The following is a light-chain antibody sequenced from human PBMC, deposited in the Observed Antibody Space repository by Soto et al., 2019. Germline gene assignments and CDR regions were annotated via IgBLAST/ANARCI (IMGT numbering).Light chain of an antibody. V-gene: IGKV3-11*01. CDR3: QQRSNWFT. Sequence: EVLLTQSPATLSLSPGERATLSCRASQSVSSNLAWYQQKPGQAPRLLIYDASTRAAGIPARFSGSGSETDFPRTISSLEPEDVAVYYCQQRSNWFTFGQGTKLEIK. CDR2: DAS. CDR1: QSVSSN. J-gene: IGKJ2*01.